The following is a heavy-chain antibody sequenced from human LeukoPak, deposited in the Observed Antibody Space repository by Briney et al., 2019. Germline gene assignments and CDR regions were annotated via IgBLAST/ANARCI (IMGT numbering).Heavy chain of an antibody. CDR1: GYTLSELS. CDR3: ATEDDSDDDVRDF. J-gene: IGHJ4*02. CDR2: LDPEDGET. D-gene: IGHD1-1*01. Sequence: GASVKVSCKVSGYTLSELSVHWVRQAPGKGLEWMGGLDPEDGETFYAQKFRGRITMTEDTSTDTAYMELSSLKSEDTAVYYCATEDDSDDDVRDFWGRGTLVTVSS. V-gene: IGHV1-24*01.